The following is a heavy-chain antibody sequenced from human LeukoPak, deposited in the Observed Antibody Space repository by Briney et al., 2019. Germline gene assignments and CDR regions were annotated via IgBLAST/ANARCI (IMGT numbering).Heavy chain of an antibody. D-gene: IGHD3-22*01. Sequence: SETLSLTCTVSGGSISSYYWSWIRQPPGKGLEWIGYIYYSGSTNYTPSLKSRVTMSVDTSKNQFSLKLSSVTAADTAVYYCARGTLYDSIGYNVIGYWGQGTLVTVSS. J-gene: IGHJ4*02. CDR1: GGSISSYY. V-gene: IGHV4-59*13. CDR2: IYYSGST. CDR3: ARGTLYDSIGYNVIGY.